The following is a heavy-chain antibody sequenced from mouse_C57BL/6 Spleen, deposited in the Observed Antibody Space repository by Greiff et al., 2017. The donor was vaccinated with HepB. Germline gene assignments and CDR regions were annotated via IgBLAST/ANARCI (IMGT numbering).Heavy chain of an antibody. J-gene: IGHJ3*01. CDR2: IYPGSGST. V-gene: IGHV1-55*01. Sequence: VQLQQPGAELVKPGASVKMSCKASGYTFTSYWITWVKQRPGQGLEWIGDIYPGSGSTNYNEKFKSKATLTVDTSSSTAYMQLSSLTSEDSAVYYCARTDLGGDYKFAYWGQGTLVTVSA. D-gene: IGHD2-13*01. CDR3: ARTDLGGDYKFAY. CDR1: GYTFTSYW.